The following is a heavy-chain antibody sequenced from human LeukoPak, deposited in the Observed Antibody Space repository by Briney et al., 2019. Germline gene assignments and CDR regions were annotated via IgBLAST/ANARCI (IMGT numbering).Heavy chain of an antibody. V-gene: IGHV4-59*12. CDR3: ARGQWELLQGYFDY. Sequence: PSETLSLTCTVSGGSINDYYWNWIRQPPGQGLEWIGYISYTGFTNYNPSLESRVTMSVDTSKNQFSLKLSSVTAADTAVYYCARGQWELLQGYFDYWGQGTLVTVSS. D-gene: IGHD1-26*01. J-gene: IGHJ4*02. CDR1: GGSINDYY. CDR2: ISYTGFT.